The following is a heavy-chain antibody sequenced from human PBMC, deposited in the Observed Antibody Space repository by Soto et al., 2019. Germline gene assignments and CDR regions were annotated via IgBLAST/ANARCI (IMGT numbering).Heavy chain of an antibody. Sequence: QVQLVQSGAEVRKPGASVTVSCRSSGDSFNDYYIHWVRQAPGQGFEWMGWINPNGGGTKYAQKFQGWVSMTRDTSIRTVYMQLSRLRSDDTAVYYCARESGGATATFDYYYFYMDVWGTGTTVTVSS. J-gene: IGHJ6*03. V-gene: IGHV1-2*04. CDR3: ARESGGATATFDYYYFYMDV. D-gene: IGHD5-12*01. CDR2: INPNGGGT. CDR1: GDSFNDYY.